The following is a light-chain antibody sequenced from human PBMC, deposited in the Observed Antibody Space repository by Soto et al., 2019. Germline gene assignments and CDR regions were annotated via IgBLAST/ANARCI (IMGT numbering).Light chain of an antibody. V-gene: IGKV3-15*01. CDR2: DAS. CDR3: QQYNNWPGT. J-gene: IGKJ1*01. CDR1: QSVSSN. Sequence: EIVMTQSPATLSVSPGESATLSCRASQSVSSNLAWHQQKPGQAPRLLMYDASTRATGIPARFSGSGSGTEFTLTISSLQSEDFAVYYCQQYNNWPGTFGQGTKVDIK.